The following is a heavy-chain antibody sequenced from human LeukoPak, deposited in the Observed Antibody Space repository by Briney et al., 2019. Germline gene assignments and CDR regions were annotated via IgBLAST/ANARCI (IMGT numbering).Heavy chain of an antibody. CDR2: IEYSGST. CDR3: ARIVPYNYGYVDY. CDR1: GGSISNYH. V-gene: IGHV4-59*01. J-gene: IGHJ4*02. D-gene: IGHD5-18*01. Sequence: PSETLSLTCTVSGGSISNYHWSWFRQPPGTGLEWIGYIEYSGSTNYNPSLKSRVTISLDTSKNQFSLKLSSVTAADTAVYYCARIVPYNYGYVDYWGQGTLVTVSS.